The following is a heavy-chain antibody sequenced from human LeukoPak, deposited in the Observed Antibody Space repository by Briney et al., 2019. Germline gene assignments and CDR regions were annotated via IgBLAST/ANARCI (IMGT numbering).Heavy chain of an antibody. D-gene: IGHD2-2*01. CDR3: ARATRGFDY. J-gene: IGHJ4*02. V-gene: IGHV3-74*01. CDR2: INSDGSST. CDR1: GFIVNTNY. Sequence: GGSLRLSCAASGFIVNTNYMNWVRQAPGKGLVWVSRINSDGSSTSYADSVKGRFTISRDNAKNTLYLQMNSLRAEDTAVYYCARATRGFDYWGQGTLVTVSS.